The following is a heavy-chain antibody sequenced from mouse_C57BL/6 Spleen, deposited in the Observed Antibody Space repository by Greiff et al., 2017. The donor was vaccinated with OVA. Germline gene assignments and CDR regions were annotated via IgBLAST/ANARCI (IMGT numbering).Heavy chain of an antibody. CDR1: GYTFTDYY. CDR3: APGGWVAY. V-gene: IGHV1-26*01. Sequence: EVQLQQSGPELVKPGASVKISCKASGYTFTDYYMNWVKQSHGKSLEWIGDINPNNGGTSYNQKFKGKATLTVDKSSSTAYMELRSLTSEDSAVYYCAPGGWVAYWGQGTLVTVSA. CDR2: INPNNGGT. J-gene: IGHJ3*01.